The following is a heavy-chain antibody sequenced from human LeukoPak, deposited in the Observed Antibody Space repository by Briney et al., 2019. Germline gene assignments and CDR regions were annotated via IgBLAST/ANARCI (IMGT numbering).Heavy chain of an antibody. CDR1: GFTFSNYA. Sequence: GGSLRLSCAASGFTFSNYAMIWVRQAPGKGLEWVSGISGSGGGIYYADSVKGRFTISKDNSKNTVYLQMSSLRVDDTAVYYCAKAASSSWPSYYYGMDVWGQGTTVTVSS. CDR2: ISGSGGGI. V-gene: IGHV3-23*01. J-gene: IGHJ6*02. D-gene: IGHD6-13*01. CDR3: AKAASSSWPSYYYGMDV.